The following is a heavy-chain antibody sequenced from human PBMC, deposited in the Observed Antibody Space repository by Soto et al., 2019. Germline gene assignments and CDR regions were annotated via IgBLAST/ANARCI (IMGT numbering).Heavy chain of an antibody. D-gene: IGHD2-21*02. CDR1: GGTVASSHW. V-gene: IGHV4-4*02. CDR2: VYHTGDT. CDR3: AREIVTAGGNNYFDP. Sequence: PSETLSLTCGVSGGTVASSHWWSWVRQSPGRGLEWIGNVYHTGDTNFNPSLQSRVTFSVDKSNNQFSLRLTSLTAADTAVYFCAREIVTAGGNNYFDPWGPGTLVTVSS. J-gene: IGHJ5*02.